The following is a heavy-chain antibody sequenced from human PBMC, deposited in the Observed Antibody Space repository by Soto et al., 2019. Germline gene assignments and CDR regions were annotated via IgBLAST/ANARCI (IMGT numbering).Heavy chain of an antibody. D-gene: IGHD2-2*01. CDR1: GYTFTTYD. CDR3: VRGGFLSHDHVIIAPATLGFDP. J-gene: IGHJ5*02. V-gene: IGHV1-8*01. CDR2: MNPNRTNT. Sequence: ASVKVSCKASGYTFTTYDINWVRQAPGQGLEWMGWMNPNRTNTGYAEKFQGRVTMTRDTSISTAYMELSSLRYDDTAVYYCVRGGFLSHDHVIIAPATLGFDPWGKGPLVTVSS.